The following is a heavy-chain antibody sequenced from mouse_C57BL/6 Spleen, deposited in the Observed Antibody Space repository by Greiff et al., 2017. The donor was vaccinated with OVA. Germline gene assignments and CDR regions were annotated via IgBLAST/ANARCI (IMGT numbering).Heavy chain of an antibody. D-gene: IGHD1-1*01. Sequence: QVQLQQPGAELVKPGASVTLSCKASGYTFTSYWMHWVKQRPGQGLEWIGMIHPNSGSTNYNEKFKSKATLTVDKSSSTAYMQLSSLTSEDSAVYYCATGSRQFAYWGQGTLVTVSA. CDR3: ATGSRQFAY. V-gene: IGHV1-64*01. J-gene: IGHJ3*01. CDR2: IHPNSGST. CDR1: GYTFTSYW.